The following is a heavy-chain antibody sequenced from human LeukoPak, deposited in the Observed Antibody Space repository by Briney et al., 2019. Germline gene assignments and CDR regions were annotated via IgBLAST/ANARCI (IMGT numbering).Heavy chain of an antibody. CDR1: GGTFNTYA. J-gene: IGHJ6*02. CDR3: ARFPVRGYTYGSVIHHMDV. D-gene: IGHD5-18*01. V-gene: IGHV1-69*04. CDR2: IIPILDVA. Sequence: ASVKVSCKASGGTFNTYAITWVLQAPGQGLEWMGRIIPILDVADSAQRFQGRVTITADRSTSTVYMELNSLRSEDTAIYYCARFPVRGYTYGSVIHHMDVWGQGTTVIVSS.